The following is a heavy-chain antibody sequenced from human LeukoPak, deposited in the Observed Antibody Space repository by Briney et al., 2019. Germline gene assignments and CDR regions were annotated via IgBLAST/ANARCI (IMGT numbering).Heavy chain of an antibody. V-gene: IGHV4-59*08. CDR1: GGSMRNSY. Sequence: PSETLSHTRSVSGGSMRNSYWNWIRQRPGKGLEWVGHISYSGGTKYNPSLQSRVTISIDTSKNQFSLNLSSVTAADTAVYYCARGVLMRAADVRYTRFEPGAQGILVSVSS. CDR3: ARGVLMRAADVRYTRFEP. D-gene: IGHD6-13*01. CDR2: ISYSGGT. J-gene: IGHJ5*02.